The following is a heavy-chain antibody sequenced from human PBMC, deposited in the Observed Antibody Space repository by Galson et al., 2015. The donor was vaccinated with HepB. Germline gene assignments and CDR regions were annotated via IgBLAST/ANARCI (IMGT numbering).Heavy chain of an antibody. CDR2: INPNSGGT. CDR1: GYTFTGYY. D-gene: IGHD3-3*01. J-gene: IGHJ6*03. Sequence: SVKVSCKASGYTFTGYYMHWVRQAPGQGLEWMGWINPNSGGTNYAQKFQGRVTMTRDTSISTAYMELSRLRSDDTAVYYCARATHILEWLSREEYYYYMDVWGKGTTVTVSS. CDR3: ARATHILEWLSREEYYYYMDV. V-gene: IGHV1-2*02.